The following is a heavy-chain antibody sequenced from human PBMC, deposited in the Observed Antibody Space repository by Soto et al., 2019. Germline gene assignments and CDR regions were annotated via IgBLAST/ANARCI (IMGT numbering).Heavy chain of an antibody. V-gene: IGHV3-21*01. CDR1: GFTFSSYS. CDR3: ARPIQITIFGVVTAYYYYYGMDV. D-gene: IGHD3-3*01. Sequence: PGGSLRLSCAASGFTFSSYSMNWVRQAPGKGLEWVSSISSSSSYIYYADSVKGRFTISRDNAKNSLYLQMNSLRAEDTAVYYCARPIQITIFGVVTAYYYYYGMDVWGQGTTVTVSS. J-gene: IGHJ6*02. CDR2: ISSSSSYI.